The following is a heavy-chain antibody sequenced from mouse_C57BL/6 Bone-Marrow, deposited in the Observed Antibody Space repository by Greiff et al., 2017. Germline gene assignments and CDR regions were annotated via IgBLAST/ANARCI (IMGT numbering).Heavy chain of an antibody. D-gene: IGHD2-3*01. CDR1: GYTFTSYG. J-gene: IGHJ3*01. CDR2: IYPRSGNT. CDR3: ARDGGAWFAY. V-gene: IGHV1-81*01. Sequence: QVQLQQSGAELARPGASVKLSCKASGYTFTSYGISWVKQRTGQGLEWIGAIYPRSGNTYYNEKFKGKATLTADKSSCTAYMELRSLTSDESAVYFCARDGGAWFAYWVQGTLVTVSA.